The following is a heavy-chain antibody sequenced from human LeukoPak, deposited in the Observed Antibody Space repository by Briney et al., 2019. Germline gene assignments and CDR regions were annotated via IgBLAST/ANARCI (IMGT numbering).Heavy chain of an antibody. J-gene: IGHJ4*02. D-gene: IGHD5-18*01. V-gene: IGHV1-18*01. CDR3: ARDGGTAGYSSGSDY. CDR1: GHSFTSNG. Sequence: ASVKVSCKASGHSFTSNGITWVRQAPGAGLEWVGWISCNNGDTRYAQKFQGRVTVTTDTSTSTVYMELRSLRSDDTAVYYCARDGGTAGYSSGSDYWGQGTLVTVSS. CDR2: ISCNNGDT.